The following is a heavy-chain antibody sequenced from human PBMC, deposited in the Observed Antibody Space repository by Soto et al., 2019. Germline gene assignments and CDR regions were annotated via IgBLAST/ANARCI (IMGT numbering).Heavy chain of an antibody. J-gene: IGHJ6*02. D-gene: IGHD1-1*01. Sequence: QVQLQESGPGLVKPSETLSLTCTVSGGSVSSGSYYWSWIRQPPGKGLEWIGYIYYSGSTNYNPSLKSRVTISVDTSKNQFSLKLSSVTAADTAVYYCARVQALGLYYYYGMDVWGQGTTVTVSS. CDR2: IYYSGST. V-gene: IGHV4-61*01. CDR3: ARVQALGLYYYYGMDV. CDR1: GGSVSSGSYY.